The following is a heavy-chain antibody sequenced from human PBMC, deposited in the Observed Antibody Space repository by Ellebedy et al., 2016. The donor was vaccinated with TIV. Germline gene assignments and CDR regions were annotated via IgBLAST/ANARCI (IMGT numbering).Heavy chain of an antibody. CDR2: VHSSGST. CDR1: GGSLSSHY. D-gene: IGHD4-23*01. V-gene: IGHV4-4*07. J-gene: IGHJ4*02. CDR3: ARDERWLVLRN. Sequence: SETLSLXCSVSGGSLSSHYWSWIRQSTGKGLEFIGRVHSSGSTDYNPSLQSRVTMSVDTSKNQFSLKLKSVTAADTAVYYCARDERWLVLRNWGQGTLATVSS.